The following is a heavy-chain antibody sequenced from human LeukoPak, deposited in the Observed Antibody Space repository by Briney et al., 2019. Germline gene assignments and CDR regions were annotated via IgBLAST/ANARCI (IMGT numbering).Heavy chain of an antibody. J-gene: IGHJ4*02. V-gene: IGHV3-30-3*01. CDR2: ISYDGINY. D-gene: IGHD3-10*01. CDR1: GFTFSRYA. CDR3: VRGSVVRGSVTSFDY. Sequence: GGSLRLSCAASGFTFSRYAMHWVRQAPGKGLEWVAIISYDGINYYYADSVKGRFTVSRDNSKNTLYLQVNSLRTEDTAVYYCVRGSVVRGSVTSFDYWGQGTLVTVSS.